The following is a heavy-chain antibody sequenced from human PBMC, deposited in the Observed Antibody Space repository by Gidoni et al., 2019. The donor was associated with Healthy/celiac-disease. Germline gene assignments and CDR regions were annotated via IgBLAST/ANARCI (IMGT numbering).Heavy chain of an antibody. CDR3: ARQGGNYYGMDV. V-gene: IGHV4-59*08. CDR1: GGSISSYY. Sequence: QVQLQESGPGLVKPSENLSLTCTVSGGSISSYYWRWIRQPPVKGLEWIGYIYYSGSTNYNPSLKSRVTISVETSKNQFSLKLSSVTAADTAVYYCARQGGNYYGMDVWGQGTTVTVSS. J-gene: IGHJ6*02. CDR2: IYYSGST.